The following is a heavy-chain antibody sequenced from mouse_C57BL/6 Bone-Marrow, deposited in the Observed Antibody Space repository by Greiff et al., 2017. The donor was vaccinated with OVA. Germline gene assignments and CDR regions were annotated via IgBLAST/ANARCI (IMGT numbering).Heavy chain of an antibody. V-gene: IGHV5-6*01. Sequence: EVKLVESGGDLVKPGGSLKLSCAASGFTFSSYGMSWVRQTPDKRLEWVATISSGGSYTYYPDSVKGRFTISRDNAKNTLYLQMSSLKSEDTAMYYGARHGWLLPYAMDYWGRGTSDTVSS. CDR2: ISSGGSYT. D-gene: IGHD2-3*01. CDR3: ARHGWLLPYAMDY. CDR1: GFTFSSYG. J-gene: IGHJ4*01.